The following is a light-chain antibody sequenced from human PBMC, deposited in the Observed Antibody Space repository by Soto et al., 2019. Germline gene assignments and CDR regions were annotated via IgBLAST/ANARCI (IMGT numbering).Light chain of an antibody. CDR3: QVWDSRSDHVV. Sequence: SYELTQPPSVSVAPGKTARITCGGNNIGSKSVHWYQHEPGQAPVLLIYYDDDRPSGIPERFSGSNSGSTATLTISRVEAGDEADYYCQVWDSRSDHVVFGGGTKLTVL. CDR2: YDD. J-gene: IGLJ2*01. V-gene: IGLV3-21*04. CDR1: NIGSKS.